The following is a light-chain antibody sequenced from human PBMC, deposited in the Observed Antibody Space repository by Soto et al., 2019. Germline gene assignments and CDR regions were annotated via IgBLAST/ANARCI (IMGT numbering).Light chain of an antibody. V-gene: IGLV2-14*03. CDR1: SSDVGGYNY. CDR3: SSYTTITSYF. CDR2: YVS. J-gene: IGLJ1*01. Sequence: QCVLTQPASVSGSPGQSITISCTGTSSDVGGYNYVSWYQRHPGKAPKLMIYYVSHRPSGVSNRFSGSKSGNTASLTISGLQAKDEANYYCSSYTTITSYFFGTGTKVTVL.